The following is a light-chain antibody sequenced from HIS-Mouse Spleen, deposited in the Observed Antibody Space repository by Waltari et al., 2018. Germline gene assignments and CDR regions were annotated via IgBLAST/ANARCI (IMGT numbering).Light chain of an antibody. CDR3: CSYAGSSTFVVV. J-gene: IGLJ2*01. CDR1: SSHVGRYNL. Sequence: QSALTQPASVSGSPGQSITISCTGTSSHVGRYNLVPWYQQHPGQAPKLMIYEGSKRPSVVSNRFSGSKSGNTASLTISGLQAEDEADYYCCSYAGSSTFVVVFGGGTKLTVL. V-gene: IGLV2-23*03. CDR2: EGS.